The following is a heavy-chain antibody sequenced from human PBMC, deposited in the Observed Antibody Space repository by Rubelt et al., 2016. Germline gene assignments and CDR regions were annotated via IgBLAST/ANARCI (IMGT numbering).Heavy chain of an antibody. CDR3: ARMVNDFWSGYHNWFDP. D-gene: IGHD3-3*01. V-gene: IGHV1-46*01. J-gene: IGHJ5*02. CDR1: GYTFTSYY. CDR2: INPSGGST. Sequence: QVQLVQSGAEVKKPGASVKVSCKASGYTFTSYYMHWVRQAPGQGLEWMGIINPSGGSTSYGQKFQGRVTMTRDTSISTAYMELSSLRSEDTAVYYCARMVNDFWSGYHNWFDPWGQGTLVTVSS.